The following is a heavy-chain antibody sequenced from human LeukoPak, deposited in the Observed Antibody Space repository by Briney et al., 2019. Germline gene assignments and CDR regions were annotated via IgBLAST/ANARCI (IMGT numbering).Heavy chain of an antibody. J-gene: IGHJ3*02. V-gene: IGHV4-59*01. D-gene: IGHD1-20*01. Sequence: SETLSLTCAVSGGSISSYYWSWIRQPPGKGLEWVGYIYYSGSTNYNPSLKSRVTISVDTSKNQFSLKLSSVTAADTAVYYCARGDNWSHDAFDIWGQGTMVTVSS. CDR1: GGSISSYY. CDR3: ARGDNWSHDAFDI. CDR2: IYYSGST.